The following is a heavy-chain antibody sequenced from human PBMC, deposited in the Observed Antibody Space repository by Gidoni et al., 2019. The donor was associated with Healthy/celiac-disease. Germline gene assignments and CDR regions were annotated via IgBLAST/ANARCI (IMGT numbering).Heavy chain of an antibody. J-gene: IGHJ4*02. D-gene: IGHD6-6*01. CDR2: IYYSGST. Sequence: QLQLQESGPGLVKPSETLSLTCTVSGGSISSSSYYWGWIRQPPGKGLAWIGFIYYSGSTYHNPSLQSRGTISVDTSKNQFSLKLSSVTAAATAVYYCASPFSSISSVYFDYWGQGTLVTVSS. CDR1: GGSISSSSYY. V-gene: IGHV4-39*01. CDR3: ASPFSSISSVYFDY.